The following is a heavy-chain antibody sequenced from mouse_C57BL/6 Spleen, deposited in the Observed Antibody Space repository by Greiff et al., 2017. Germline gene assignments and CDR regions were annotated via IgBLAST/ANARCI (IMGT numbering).Heavy chain of an antibody. CDR3: ARDGDGYYSFAY. J-gene: IGHJ3*01. CDR1: GYTFTDYN. V-gene: IGHV1-22*01. D-gene: IGHD2-3*01. Sequence: EVKLMESGPELVKPGASVKMSCKASGYTFTDYNMHWVQQSHGKSLEWIGYINPNNGGTSYNQKFKGKATLTVNKSSSTAYMELRSLTSEDSAVYYCARDGDGYYSFAYWGQGTLVTVSA. CDR2: INPNNGGT.